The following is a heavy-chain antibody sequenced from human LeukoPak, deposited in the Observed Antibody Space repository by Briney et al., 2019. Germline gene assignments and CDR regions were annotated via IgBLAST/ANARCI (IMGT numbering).Heavy chain of an antibody. CDR1: GYIFTSYW. CDR2: IYPGDSDT. Sequence: SGESLKISCKGSGYIFTSYWIGWVRQMPGKGLEWMGIIYPGDSDTRYSPSFQGQVTISADKSISTAYLQWSSLKASDTAMYYCARRGVSVAGTGENGMDVWGQGTTVTVSS. J-gene: IGHJ6*02. D-gene: IGHD6-19*01. CDR3: ARRGVSVAGTGENGMDV. V-gene: IGHV5-51*01.